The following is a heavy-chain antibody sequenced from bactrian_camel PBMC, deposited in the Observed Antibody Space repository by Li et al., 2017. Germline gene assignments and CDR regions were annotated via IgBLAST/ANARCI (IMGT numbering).Heavy chain of an antibody. CDR2: IDADDGSRT. J-gene: IGHJ4*01. CDR3: AKFENNY. V-gene: IGHV3S1*01. CDR1: GYTYSGHC. Sequence: HVQLVESGGGSVQAGGSLRLSCAFSGYTYSGHCMTWFRQAPGKEREWIALIDADDGSRTNYAESVKGRFTISIDNAKNTLYLQLNSLKTEDTAMYYCAKFENNYWGQGTQVTVS.